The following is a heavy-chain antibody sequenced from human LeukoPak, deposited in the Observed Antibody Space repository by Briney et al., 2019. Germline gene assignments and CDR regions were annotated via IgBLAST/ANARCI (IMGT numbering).Heavy chain of an antibody. V-gene: IGHV1-2*02. J-gene: IGHJ1*01. CDR1: GYTFTSYD. D-gene: IGHD3-22*01. Sequence: GASVTVSCKASGYTFTSYDINWVRQATGQGLEWMGWMNPNSGGTNYAQKFQGRVTMTRDTSISTAYMELSRLRSDDTAVYYCATGGLDYYDSSGYYSAEYFQHWGQGTLVTVSS. CDR3: ATGGLDYYDSSGYYSAEYFQH. CDR2: MNPNSGGT.